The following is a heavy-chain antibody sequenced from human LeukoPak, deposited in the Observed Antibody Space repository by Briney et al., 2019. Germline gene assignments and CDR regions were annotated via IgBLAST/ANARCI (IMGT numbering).Heavy chain of an antibody. Sequence: GGSLRLSCAASGFTFNDYWMHWVRHAPGKGLVWVSRIKGDGSSTTYADSVKGRFTISRGNAKNTLYLQMNSLRAEDTAVYYCARDLNYSLEYWGQGTLVTVSS. CDR2: IKGDGSST. CDR1: GFTFNDYW. J-gene: IGHJ4*02. CDR3: ARDLNYSLEY. D-gene: IGHD3-10*01. V-gene: IGHV3-74*01.